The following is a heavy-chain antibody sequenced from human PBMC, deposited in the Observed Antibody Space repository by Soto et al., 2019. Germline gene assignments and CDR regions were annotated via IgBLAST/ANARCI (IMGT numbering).Heavy chain of an antibody. CDR3: TRSPGTSYID. CDR1: GFSFSSYW. J-gene: IGHJ3*01. D-gene: IGHD3-9*01. Sequence: EVQLVESGGGLVQPGGSLRLSCADSGFSFSSYWMHWVRQGPGKGLVWVSRINTDGSSTNYADSAKGGSTISTENARIRLDLQLNSLRAGDTALYFFTRSPGTSYIDRGQGAMGTVSS. CDR2: INTDGSST. V-gene: IGHV3-74*01.